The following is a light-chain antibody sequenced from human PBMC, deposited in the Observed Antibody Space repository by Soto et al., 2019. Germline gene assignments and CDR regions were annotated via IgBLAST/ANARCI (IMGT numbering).Light chain of an antibody. J-gene: IGLJ3*02. CDR3: SSYTSTGTWL. Sequence: QSALTQPASVSGSPGQSITISCTGTSSDVGGYNYVSWYQQHPGKAPKLMIYEVSNRPSGVSNRFSGSKSGNTASLTISGLQAEDEADYYCSSYTSTGTWLFGGGTKLTV. V-gene: IGLV2-14*01. CDR2: EVS. CDR1: SSDVGGYNY.